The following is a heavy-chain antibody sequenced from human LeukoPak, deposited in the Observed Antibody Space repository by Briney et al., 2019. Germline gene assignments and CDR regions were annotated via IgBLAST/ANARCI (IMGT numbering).Heavy chain of an antibody. V-gene: IGHV1-8*01. CDR2: MNPNSGNT. Sequence: ASVKVSCKASGYTFTSYDINWVRQATGQGLEWMGWMNPNSGNTGYAQKFPGRVTMTRNTSISTAYMELSSLRSEDTAVYYCARGAEGATRFNYWGQGTLVTVSS. CDR1: GYTFTSYD. J-gene: IGHJ4*02. D-gene: IGHD1-26*01. CDR3: ARGAEGATRFNY.